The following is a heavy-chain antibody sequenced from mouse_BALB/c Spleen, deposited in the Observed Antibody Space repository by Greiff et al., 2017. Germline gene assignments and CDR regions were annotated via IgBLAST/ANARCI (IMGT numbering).Heavy chain of an antibody. Sequence: EVKVVESGGGLVKPGGSLKLSCAASGFTFSDYYMYWVRQTPEKRLGWVATISDGGSYTYYPDSVKGRFTISRDNAKNNLYLQMSSLKSEDTAMYYCARWSYGYYAMDYWGQGTSVTVSS. CDR3: ARWSYGYYAMDY. CDR1: GFTFSDYY. J-gene: IGHJ4*01. D-gene: IGHD1-1*02. CDR2: ISDGGSYT. V-gene: IGHV5-4*02.